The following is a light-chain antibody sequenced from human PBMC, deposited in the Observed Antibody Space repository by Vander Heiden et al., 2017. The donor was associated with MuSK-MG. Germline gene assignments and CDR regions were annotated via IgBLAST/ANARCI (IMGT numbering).Light chain of an antibody. J-gene: IGKJ4*01. Sequence: EIVLTQSPGTLSLSPGERATLSCRASQSFSSQYLAWYQQKPGQAPRLLIYGASRRATGIPDRFSGRGSGTDFALSISRLEPEDFAVYYCQQYGSSPLTFGGGTKVEIK. CDR1: QSFSSQY. CDR3: QQYGSSPLT. CDR2: GAS. V-gene: IGKV3-20*01.